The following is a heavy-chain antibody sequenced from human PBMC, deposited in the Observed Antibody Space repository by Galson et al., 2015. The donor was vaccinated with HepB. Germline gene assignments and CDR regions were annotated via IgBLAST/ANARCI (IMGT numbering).Heavy chain of an antibody. D-gene: IGHD3-3*01. CDR1: GGTFSSYA. J-gene: IGHJ6*03. Sequence: SVKVSCKASGGTFSSYAISWVRQAPGQGLEWMGGIIPIFGTANYAQKFQGRVTITADESTSTAYMELSSLRSEDTAVYYCARGSGGVYYYYYYMDAWGKGTTVTVSS. CDR3: ARGSGGVYYYYYYMDA. V-gene: IGHV1-69*13. CDR2: IIPIFGTA.